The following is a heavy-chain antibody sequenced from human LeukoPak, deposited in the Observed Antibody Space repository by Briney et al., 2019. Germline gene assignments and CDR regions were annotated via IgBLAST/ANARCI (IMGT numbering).Heavy chain of an antibody. V-gene: IGHV3-74*01. J-gene: IGHJ5*02. CDR3: ARWGGYGDSGNWIDP. CDR1: GFTFSIDW. D-gene: IGHD4-17*01. CDR2: INSDGSTT. Sequence: QLGGSMLLSCAASGFTFSIDWMNWVRQAPGKGLLWVSRINSDGSTTNYADSVKGRFTISRDNAKNTLYLQMNSLRAEDTAVYYCARWGGYGDSGNWIDPWGQGTLVTVSS.